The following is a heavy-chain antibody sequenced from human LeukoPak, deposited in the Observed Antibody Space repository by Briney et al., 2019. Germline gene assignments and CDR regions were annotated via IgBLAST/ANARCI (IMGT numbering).Heavy chain of an antibody. CDR3: ARGVAYYYDSSGYYRDAFDI. V-gene: IGHV1-2*02. Sequence: GASVKVSCRASGYIFTDYYMHWVRQAPGQGLEWMGWINPNSGGTNYAQKFQGRVTMTRDTSISTAYMELSRLRSDDTAVYYCARGVAYYYDSSGYYRDAFDIWGQGTMVTVSS. D-gene: IGHD3-22*01. CDR2: INPNSGGT. J-gene: IGHJ3*02. CDR1: GYIFTDYY.